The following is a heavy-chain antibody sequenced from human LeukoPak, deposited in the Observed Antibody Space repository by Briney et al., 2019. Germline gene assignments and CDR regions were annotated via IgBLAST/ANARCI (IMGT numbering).Heavy chain of an antibody. CDR2: IYPGDSDT. CDR1: GYSFTSYW. D-gene: IGHD3-3*01. CDR3: ARRYYDFWSGPSKGYYYYYMDV. J-gene: IGHJ6*03. Sequence: GESLKISCKGSGYSFTSYWIGWVRQMPGKGLEWMGIIYPGDSDTRYGPSFQGQVTISADKSISTAYLQWSSLKASDTAMYYCARRYYDFWSGPSKGYYYYYMDVWGKGTTVTVSS. V-gene: IGHV5-51*01.